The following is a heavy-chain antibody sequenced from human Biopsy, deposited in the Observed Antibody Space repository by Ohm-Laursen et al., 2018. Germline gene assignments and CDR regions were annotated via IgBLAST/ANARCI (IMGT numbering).Heavy chain of an antibody. J-gene: IGHJ4*02. D-gene: IGHD3-10*01. CDR2: INSDGSST. CDR3: TRAEAGSGSLLYFDY. CDR1: EFIFSRFW. V-gene: IGHV3-74*01. Sequence: GSLRLSCAASEFIFSRFWMYWVRQAPGKGLVWVSRINSDGSSTNYADAVKGRFTISRDNAKNTVFLQMNSLRAEDTAVYYCTRAEAGSGSLLYFDYWGQGTLVTGSS.